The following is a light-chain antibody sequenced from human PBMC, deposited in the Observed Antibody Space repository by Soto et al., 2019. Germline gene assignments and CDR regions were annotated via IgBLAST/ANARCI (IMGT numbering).Light chain of an antibody. V-gene: IGLV2-14*01. CDR2: EVS. CDR3: SSFTSSGTRV. Sequence: QSALTQPASVSGSPGQSITISCTGTSSDVGGYNYVSWYQQHLGKAPKVMIYEVSNRPSGVSNRFSASKSGNTASLTISGLQVEDEADYYCSSFTSSGTRVFGTGTKLTVL. CDR1: SSDVGGYNY. J-gene: IGLJ1*01.